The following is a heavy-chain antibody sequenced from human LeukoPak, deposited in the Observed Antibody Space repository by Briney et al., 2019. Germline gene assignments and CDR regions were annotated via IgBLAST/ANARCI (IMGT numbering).Heavy chain of an antibody. J-gene: IGHJ5*02. V-gene: IGHV4-39*01. CDR1: GASISGSGYY. Sequence: SETLSLTCAVSGASISGSGYYLGWIRQPPGKGLEWIGNIYSSGSTYYNASLQSRVTISIDTSKNQFSLRLNSVTAADTAMYYCARHVRKRGIAAAGSPGWFDPWGQGTLVTVSS. D-gene: IGHD6-13*01. CDR2: IYSSGST. CDR3: ARHVRKRGIAAAGSPGWFDP.